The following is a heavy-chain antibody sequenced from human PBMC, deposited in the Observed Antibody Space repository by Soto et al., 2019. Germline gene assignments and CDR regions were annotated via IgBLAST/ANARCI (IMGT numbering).Heavy chain of an antibody. CDR1: GGTFSSYT. CDR3: ATPGSSGFFVY. D-gene: IGHD6-19*01. CDR2: IIPILGIA. V-gene: IGHV1-69*02. J-gene: IGHJ4*02. Sequence: QVQLVQSGAEVKKPGSSVKVSCKASGGTFSSYTISWVRQAPGQGLEWMGRIIPILGIANYAQKFQGRVTITADKSTSTAYMERSSLRSEDTAVYYCATPGSSGFFVYWGQGTLVTVSS.